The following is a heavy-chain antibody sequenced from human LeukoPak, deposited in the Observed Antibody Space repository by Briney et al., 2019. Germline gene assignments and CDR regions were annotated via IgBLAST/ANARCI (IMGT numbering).Heavy chain of an antibody. Sequence: PGGSLRLSCAASGFTFSSYAMSWVRQAPGKGLEWVSAISGSGGSTYYADSAKGRFTISRDNSKNTLYLQMNSLRAEDTAVYYCAKLAIYGVVTYYFDYWGQGTLVTVSS. CDR3: AKLAIYGVVTYYFDY. J-gene: IGHJ4*02. V-gene: IGHV3-23*01. CDR2: ISGSGGST. CDR1: GFTFSSYA. D-gene: IGHD3-3*02.